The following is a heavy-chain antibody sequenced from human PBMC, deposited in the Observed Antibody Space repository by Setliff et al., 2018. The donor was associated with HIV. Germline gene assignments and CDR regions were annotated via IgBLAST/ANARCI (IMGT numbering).Heavy chain of an antibody. V-gene: IGHV1-8*02. J-gene: IGHJ3*02. CDR1: GYTFTNYD. Sequence: RASVKVSCKASGYTFTNYDVNWLRQAAGQGLEWMGWMTPNSGNTGSAQKFQGRVSMTRNISISTAYMELRGLTSEDTAVYFCARGLGALEWEKRDGDAFDIWGQGTMVTVSS. D-gene: IGHD3-3*01. CDR3: ARGLGALEWEKRDGDAFDI. CDR2: MTPNSGNT.